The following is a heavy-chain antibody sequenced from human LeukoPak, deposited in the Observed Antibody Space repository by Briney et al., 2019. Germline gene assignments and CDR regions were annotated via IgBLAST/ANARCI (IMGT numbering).Heavy chain of an antibody. D-gene: IGHD2-2*01. CDR3: ASRKDIVVVPAAINYYYYMDV. V-gene: IGHV1-69*13. CDR1: GGTFSSYA. Sequence: GASVKVSCKASGGTFSSYAISWVRQAPGQGLEWMGGIIPIFGTANYAQKFQGRVTITADESTSTAYMELSSLRSEDTAVYYCASRKDIVVVPAAINYYYYMDVWGKGTTVIVSS. CDR2: IIPIFGTA. J-gene: IGHJ6*03.